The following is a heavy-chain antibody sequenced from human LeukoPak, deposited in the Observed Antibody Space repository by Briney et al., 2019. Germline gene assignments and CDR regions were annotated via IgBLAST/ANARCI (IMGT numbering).Heavy chain of an antibody. CDR1: GFTFNNYA. J-gene: IGHJ4*02. CDR2: VSGSGGAT. V-gene: IGHV3-23*01. Sequence: GGSLRLSCAASGFTFNNYAMSWVRQAPGMGLEWLSYVSGSGGATYYAASVKGRFTISRDNSKNTVYLQMGSLRAEDTAVYYCARDNPTSNYYDSSGKYRGDYWGQGTLVTVSS. CDR3: ARDNPTSNYYDSSGKYRGDY. D-gene: IGHD3-22*01.